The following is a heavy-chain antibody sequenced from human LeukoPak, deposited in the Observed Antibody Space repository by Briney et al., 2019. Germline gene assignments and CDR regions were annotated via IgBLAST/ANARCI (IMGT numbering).Heavy chain of an antibody. CDR3: ARSSWYGYCTNGVCPSHLDY. CDR2: IKQDGSEE. D-gene: IGHD2-8*01. J-gene: IGHJ4*02. V-gene: IGHV3-7*01. CDR1: GFTFNIYW. Sequence: PGGSLRLSCAASGFTFNIYWMSWVRQAPGKGLEWVAHIKQDGSEEYYVDSVKGRFTISRDNAKNSLYLQMNSLRDEDTAVYYCARSSWYGYCTNGVCPSHLDYWGQGTLVTVSS.